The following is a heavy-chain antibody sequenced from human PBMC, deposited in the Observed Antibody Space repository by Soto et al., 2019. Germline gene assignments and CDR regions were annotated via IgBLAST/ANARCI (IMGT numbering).Heavy chain of an antibody. CDR2: INAGNGNT. CDR3: ASPSYGSGSYY. D-gene: IGHD3-10*01. V-gene: IGHV1-3*01. Sequence: QVQLVQSGAEVKKPGASVKVSCKASGYIFSSYSLHWVRQAPGQRLEWMGWINAGNGNTIYSQKFQGRVTFTRDTSATTAYMELSSLRSEDTAVYYCASPSYGSGSYYWGQGTLVTVSS. J-gene: IGHJ4*02. CDR1: GYIFSSYS.